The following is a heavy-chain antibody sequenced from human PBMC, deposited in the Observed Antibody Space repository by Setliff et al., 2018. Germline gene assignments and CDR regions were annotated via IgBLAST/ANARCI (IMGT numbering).Heavy chain of an antibody. CDR2: ISSSSSYI. CDR3: ARALGGNYFDY. D-gene: IGHD2-15*01. V-gene: IGHV3-21*04. J-gene: IGHJ4*02. CDR1: GFTFSSYS. Sequence: GGSLRLSCAASGFTFSSYSMNWVRQAPGKGLEWVSSISSSSSYIYYADSVKGRFTISRDNIKNSLYLQMNSLRSEDTAVYYCARALGGNYFDYWGPGILVTVSS.